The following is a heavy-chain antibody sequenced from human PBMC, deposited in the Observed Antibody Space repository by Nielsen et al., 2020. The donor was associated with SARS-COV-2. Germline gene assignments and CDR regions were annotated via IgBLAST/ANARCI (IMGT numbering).Heavy chain of an antibody. D-gene: IGHD2-15*01. Sequence: SVKGRFTISRDNGKNSLFLQMNSLRSEDTALYYCTRGFYSQSDYWGQGTLVTVSA. J-gene: IGHJ4*02. CDR3: TRGFYSQSDY. V-gene: IGHV3-21*01.